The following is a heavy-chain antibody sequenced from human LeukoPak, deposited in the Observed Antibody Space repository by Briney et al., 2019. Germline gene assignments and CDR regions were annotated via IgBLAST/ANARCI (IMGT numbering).Heavy chain of an antibody. J-gene: IGHJ4*02. CDR3: ARGFDYGAIDY. CDR2: IYSGGST. D-gene: IGHD4-17*01. CDR1: GFTVSSNY. Sequence: GGSLRLSCAASGFTVSSNYMSWLRQAPGKGLEWVSVIYSGGSTYYADSVKGRFTISRDNSKNTLYLQMNSLRAEDTAVYYCARGFDYGAIDYWGQGTLVTVSS. V-gene: IGHV3-66*01.